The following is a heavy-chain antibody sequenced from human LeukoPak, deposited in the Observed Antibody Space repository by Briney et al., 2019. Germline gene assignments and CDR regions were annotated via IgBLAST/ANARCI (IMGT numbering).Heavy chain of an antibody. D-gene: IGHD1-1*01. V-gene: IGHV1-8*01. Sequence: ASVKVSCKASGYTFTSNDINWVRQATGQGLEWMGWMNPHSGSVGYAQKFQGRVIMTWDTSISTAYTELSSLTSDDTAVYYCVRVPQRVPHNWFDPWGQGTLVTVSS. CDR3: VRVPQRVPHNWFDP. CDR2: MNPHSGSV. CDR1: GYTFTSND. J-gene: IGHJ5*02.